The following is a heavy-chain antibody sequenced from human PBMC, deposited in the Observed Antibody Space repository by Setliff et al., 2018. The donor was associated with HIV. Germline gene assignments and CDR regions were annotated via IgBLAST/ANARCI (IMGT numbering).Heavy chain of an antibody. CDR2: ISSSSSFI. Sequence: LRLSCAASGFTFSSYSMNWVRQAPGKGLEWVSSISSSSSFIYYADSVKGRFTISRDNAKNSLYLQMNSLRAEDTAVYYCARTSTYYYGSGSYYKNDYWGQGTLVTVSS. J-gene: IGHJ4*02. CDR3: ARTSTYYYGSGSYYKNDY. D-gene: IGHD3-10*01. CDR1: GFTFSSYS. V-gene: IGHV3-21*01.